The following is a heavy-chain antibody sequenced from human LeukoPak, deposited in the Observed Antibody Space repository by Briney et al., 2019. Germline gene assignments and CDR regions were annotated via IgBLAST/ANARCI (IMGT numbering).Heavy chain of an antibody. CDR3: ARRPLRPTGTIYFDY. CDR2: IIPIFGTA. Sequence: GASVKVSCKASGGTFSSYAISWVRQDPGQGLEWMGGIIPIFGTANYAQKFQGRVTITTDESTSTAYMELSSLRSEDTAVYYCARRPLRPTGTIYFDYWGQGTLVTVSS. CDR1: GGTFSSYA. J-gene: IGHJ4*02. D-gene: IGHD1-1*01. V-gene: IGHV1-69*05.